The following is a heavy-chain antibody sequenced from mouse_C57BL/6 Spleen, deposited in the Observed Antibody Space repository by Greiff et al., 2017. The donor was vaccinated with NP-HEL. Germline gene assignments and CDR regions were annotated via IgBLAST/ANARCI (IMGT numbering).Heavy chain of an antibody. V-gene: IGHV1-55*01. J-gene: IGHJ3*01. CDR3: ARSWIYDYDPLAY. Sequence: QVQLQQPGAELVKPGASVKMSCKASGYTFTSYWITWVKQRPGQGLEWIGDIYPGSGSTNYNEKFKSKATLTVDTSSSTAYMQLSSLTSEDSAVYYCARSWIYDYDPLAYWGQGTLVTVSA. CDR2: IYPGSGST. D-gene: IGHD2-4*01. CDR1: GYTFTSYW.